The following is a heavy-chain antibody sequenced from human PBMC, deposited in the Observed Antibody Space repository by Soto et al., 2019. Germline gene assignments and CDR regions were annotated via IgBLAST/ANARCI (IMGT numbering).Heavy chain of an antibody. Sequence: PGGSLRLSCAASGFTFSGSAMHWVRQASGKGLEWVGRVRSKANSYATAYAASVKGRFTISRDDSKNTLYLQMNSLRAEDTAVYYCARTLYSYGTDYWGQGTLVTVSS. J-gene: IGHJ4*02. D-gene: IGHD5-18*01. CDR3: ARTLYSYGTDY. CDR1: GFTFSGSA. CDR2: VRSKANSYAT. V-gene: IGHV3-73*01.